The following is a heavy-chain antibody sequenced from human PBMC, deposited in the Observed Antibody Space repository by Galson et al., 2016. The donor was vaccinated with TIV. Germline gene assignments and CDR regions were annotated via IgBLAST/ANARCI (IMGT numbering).Heavy chain of an antibody. J-gene: IGHJ4*02. D-gene: IGHD7-27*01. CDR2: IDWDDDK. CDR3: ARTLSNGARLDF. V-gene: IGHV2-70*11. CDR1: GFSLSSSGMC. Sequence: PALVKPTQTLTLTCTFSGFSLSSSGMCVSWIRQPPGKALEWLARIDWDDDKYYGTPLKTRLTISKDTSKNQVVLTLNNVDPVDTATYYCARTLSNGARLDFWGQGTLVTVSS.